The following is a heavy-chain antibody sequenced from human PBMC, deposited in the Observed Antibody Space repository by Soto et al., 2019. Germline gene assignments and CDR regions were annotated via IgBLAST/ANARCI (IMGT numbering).Heavy chain of an antibody. V-gene: IGHV1-46*03. Sequence: QVQLVQSGAEVKKPGASVKVSCKASGYTFTSYYMHWVRQAPGQGLEWMGIINPSGGSTSYAQKCQGRVTMTRDTSTSTVYMELSSLRSEDTAVYYCARASVLELGFDYWGQGTLVTVSS. CDR2: INPSGGST. CDR1: GYTFTSYY. J-gene: IGHJ4*02. D-gene: IGHD1-7*01. CDR3: ARASVLELGFDY.